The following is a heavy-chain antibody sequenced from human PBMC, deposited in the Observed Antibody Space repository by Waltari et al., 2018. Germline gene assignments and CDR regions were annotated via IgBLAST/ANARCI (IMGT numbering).Heavy chain of an antibody. V-gene: IGHV3-9*01. CDR1: GFIFDDYG. D-gene: IGHD5-18*01. Sequence: VHLVESGGGLVRPGRSLRLSCAASGFIFDDYGMDWVRQAPGKGLYWGGGINWNSGTIHYADSVKGRFTISRDNAENSLYLQMNSLTTEDTAVYYCTKDMDGATAMAPRLDFWGQGTLVTVSS. CDR2: INWNSGTI. J-gene: IGHJ4*02. CDR3: TKDMDGATAMAPRLDF.